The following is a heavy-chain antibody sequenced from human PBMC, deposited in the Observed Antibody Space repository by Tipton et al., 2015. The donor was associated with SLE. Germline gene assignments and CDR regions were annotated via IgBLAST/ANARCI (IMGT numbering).Heavy chain of an antibody. D-gene: IGHD1-26*01. CDR1: GFTFSSYP. J-gene: IGHJ4*01. V-gene: IGHV3-30*04. CDR3: ARVVGVTDYFDF. Sequence: SLRLSCAASGFTFSSYPMHWVRQAPGKGLEWVAVISYDGSNNYYADSVKGRFTVSRDNSKNTLYLQMNSLRAEDTAVYSCARVVGVTDYFDFWGHGTLVTVSS. CDR2: ISYDGSNN.